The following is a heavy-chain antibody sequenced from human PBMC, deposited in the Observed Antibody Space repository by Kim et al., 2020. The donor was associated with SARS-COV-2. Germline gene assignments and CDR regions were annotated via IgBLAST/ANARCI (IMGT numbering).Heavy chain of an antibody. CDR1: GGTFSSYA. CDR3: ARAAYYDILTGYYILMAFDY. V-gene: IGHV1-69*13. CDR2: IIPIFGTA. Sequence: SVKVSCKASGGTFSSYAISWVRQAPGQGLEWMGGIIPIFGTANYAQKFQGRVTITADESTSTAYMELSSLRSEDTAVYYCARAAYYDILTGYYILMAFDYWGQGTLVTVSS. J-gene: IGHJ4*02. D-gene: IGHD3-9*01.